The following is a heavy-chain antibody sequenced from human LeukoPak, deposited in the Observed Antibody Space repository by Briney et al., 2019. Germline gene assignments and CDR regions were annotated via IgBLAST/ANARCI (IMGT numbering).Heavy chain of an antibody. J-gene: IGHJ4*02. V-gene: IGHV5-51*01. CDR1: GYRFTSYW. Sequence: GESLKISCKGSGYRFTSYWIGWVRQMPGKGLEWMGIIYPGDSDTRYSPSFQGQVTISADKSISTAYLQWSSLKASDTAMYYCARLYEGYYYDSSGYAYFDYWGQGTLVTVSS. CDR3: ARLYEGYYYDSSGYAYFDY. D-gene: IGHD3-22*01. CDR2: IYPGDSDT.